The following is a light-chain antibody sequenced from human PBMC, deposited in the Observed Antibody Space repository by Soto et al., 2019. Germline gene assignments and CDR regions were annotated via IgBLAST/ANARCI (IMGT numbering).Light chain of an antibody. CDR1: SNNIGAGYD. CDR2: VNN. J-gene: IGLJ1*01. V-gene: IGLV1-40*01. CDR3: SSYAGSNTYV. Sequence: QSVLTQPPSVSGAPGQRVTISCTGSSNNIGAGYDVYWYQQLPGTAPRLLIYVNNKRPSGVPDRFSGSKSGTSASLAITGLLAEDEADYYCSSYAGSNTYVFGTGTKVTVL.